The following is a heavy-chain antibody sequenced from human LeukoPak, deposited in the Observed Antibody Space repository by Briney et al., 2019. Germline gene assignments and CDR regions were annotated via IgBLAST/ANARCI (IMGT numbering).Heavy chain of an antibody. D-gene: IGHD1-26*01. CDR1: GYTFTSYG. CDR3: ARVEKELYYYYYGMDV. CDR2: ISAYNGNT. J-gene: IGHJ6*02. V-gene: IGHV1-18*01. Sequence: ASVKVSCKDSGYTFTSYGISWVRQAPGQGLEWMGWISAYNGNTNYAQKLQGRVTMTTDTSTSTAYMELRGLRSDDTAVYYCARVEKELYYYYYGMDVWGQGTTVTVSS.